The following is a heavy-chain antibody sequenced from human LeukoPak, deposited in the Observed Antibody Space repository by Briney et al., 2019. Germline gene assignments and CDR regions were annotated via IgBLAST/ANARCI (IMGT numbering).Heavy chain of an antibody. V-gene: IGHV3-64*01. D-gene: IGHD5-12*01. CDR1: GFTFSSYA. CDR3: ARDPSRGNSGYDYTGFDY. CDR2: ISSNGGST. J-gene: IGHJ4*02. Sequence: GGSLRLSCATPGFTFSSYAMHWVRQAPGKGLEYVSAISSNGGSTYYANSVKGRFTISRDNSKNTLYLQMGSLRAEDMAVYYCARDPSRGNSGYDYTGFDYWGQGTLVTVSS.